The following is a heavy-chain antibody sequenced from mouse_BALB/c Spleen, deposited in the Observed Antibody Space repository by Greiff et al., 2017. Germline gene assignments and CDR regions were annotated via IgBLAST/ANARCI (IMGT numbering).Heavy chain of an antibody. CDR3: TRWTMGGNLPWFAY. CDR2: IYPGNSDT. CDR1: GYTFTSYW. Sequence: DVQLQESGTVLARPGASVKMSCKASGYTFTSYWMHWVKQRPGQGLEWIGAIYPGNSDTSYNQKFKGKAKLTAVTSTSTAYMELSSLTNEDSAVYYCTRWTMGGNLPWFAYWGQGTLVTVSA. J-gene: IGHJ3*01. D-gene: IGHD1-1*02. V-gene: IGHV1-5*01.